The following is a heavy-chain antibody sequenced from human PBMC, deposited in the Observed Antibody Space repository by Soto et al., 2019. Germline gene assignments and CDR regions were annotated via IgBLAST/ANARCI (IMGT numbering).Heavy chain of an antibody. J-gene: IGHJ4*02. CDR1: GFSLSTGGVG. V-gene: IGHV2-5*01. D-gene: IGHD3-10*01. CDR2: IYWNDDK. CDR3: AHRDSHSMVRGNFDY. Sequence: SGPTLVNPTQALTLTCTFSGFSLSTGGVGVGWIRQPPGKALEWLALIYWNDDKRYSPSLKSRLTITKDTSKNQVVLTMTNMDPVDTATYYCAHRDSHSMVRGNFDYWGQGTLVTVSS.